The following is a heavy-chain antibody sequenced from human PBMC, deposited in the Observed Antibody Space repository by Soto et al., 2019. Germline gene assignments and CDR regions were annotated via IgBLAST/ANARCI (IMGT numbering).Heavy chain of an antibody. CDR2: ISGSGGST. D-gene: IGHD3-16*01. V-gene: IGHV3-23*01. CDR3: AKDRLVRSGERLGVRWFDX. Sequence: PGGSLRLSCAASGFTFSSYAMSWVRQAPGKGLEWVSAISGSGGSTYYADSVKGRFTISRDNSKNTLYLQMNSLRAEDTAVYYYAKDRLVRSGERLGVRWFDXWGQGTLVTVSS. CDR1: GFTFSSYA. J-gene: IGHJ5*02.